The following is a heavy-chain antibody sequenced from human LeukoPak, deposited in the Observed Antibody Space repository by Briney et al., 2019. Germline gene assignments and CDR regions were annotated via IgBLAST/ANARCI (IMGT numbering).Heavy chain of an antibody. CDR3: TRDRSRVDVD. Sequence: PGGSLRLSCAASGFTFSGHWMSWVRQAPGKGLEWVANINQGGSDKYYVDSVKCRFTISRDNANNLLYLQMNSLRGEDTAVYYCTRDRSRVDVDWGQGTLVTVSS. CDR1: GFTFSGHW. CDR2: INQGGSDK. D-gene: IGHD3-3*01. V-gene: IGHV3-7*03. J-gene: IGHJ4*02.